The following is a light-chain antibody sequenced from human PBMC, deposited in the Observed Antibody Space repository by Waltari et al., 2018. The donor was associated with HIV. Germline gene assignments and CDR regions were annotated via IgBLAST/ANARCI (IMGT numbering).Light chain of an antibody. CDR3: ASYTHSSTLV. CDR1: GGYVGRFDF. CDR2: DVT. J-gene: IGLJ3*02. Sequence: QSALTQPASVSGSPGQSITISCTGTGGYVGRFDFVSWYQQYPGTVPKVIISDVTNRPSGVSSRFSGSKSGNTASLTISGLQGEDEADYYCASYTHSSTLVFGGGTKLTVL. V-gene: IGLV2-14*01.